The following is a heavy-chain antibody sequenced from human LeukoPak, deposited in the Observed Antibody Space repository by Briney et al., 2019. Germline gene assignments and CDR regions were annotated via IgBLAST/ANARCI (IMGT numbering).Heavy chain of an antibody. J-gene: IGHJ4*02. CDR1: GFTFSSYA. D-gene: IGHD3-10*01. Sequence: PGRSLRLSCAASGFTFSSYAMHWVRQAPGKGLEWVAVLSYDGSNKYYADSVKGRFTISRDNSKNKLSLQMNSLRAEDTAVYYCARDLNGSGSFDYWGQGTLVTVSS. V-gene: IGHV3-30-3*01. CDR2: LSYDGSNK. CDR3: ARDLNGSGSFDY.